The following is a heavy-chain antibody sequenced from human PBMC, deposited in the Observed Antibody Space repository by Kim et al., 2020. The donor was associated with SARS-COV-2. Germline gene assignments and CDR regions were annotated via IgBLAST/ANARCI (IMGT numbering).Heavy chain of an antibody. D-gene: IGHD6-13*01. J-gene: IGHJ6*02. V-gene: IGHV3-53*01. CDR1: GFTVSSNY. CDR2: IYSGGST. Sequence: GGSLRLSCAASGFTVSSNYMSWVRQAPGKGLEWVSVIYSGGSTYYADSVKGRFTISRDNSKNTLYLQMNSLRAEDTAVYYCARRKSFSSSSSYYGMDVWGQGTTVTVSS. CDR3: ARRKSFSSSSSYYGMDV.